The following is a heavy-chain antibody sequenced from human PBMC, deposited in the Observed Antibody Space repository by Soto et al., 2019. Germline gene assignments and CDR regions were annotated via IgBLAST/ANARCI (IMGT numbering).Heavy chain of an antibody. CDR1: GFSLSTRGVA. D-gene: IGHD3-16*02. V-gene: IGHV2-5*02. CDR2: IDWDDAK. Sequence: QITLKESGPTVVKPTQTLTLTCTFSGFSLSTRGVAVGWVRQPPGKALEWLGLIDWDDAKRYSPSLKNRLTITKDTPKNQVALTSTTMDPVDRGTYYCAPSLNLGFVGNAAFDILGQGTTVTVSS. J-gene: IGHJ3*02. CDR3: APSLNLGFVGNAAFDI.